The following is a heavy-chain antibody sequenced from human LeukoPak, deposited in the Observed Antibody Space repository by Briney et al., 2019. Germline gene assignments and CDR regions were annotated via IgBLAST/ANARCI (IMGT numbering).Heavy chain of an antibody. CDR3: ARVPHRGSPYYPPARYFDP. J-gene: IGHJ2*01. V-gene: IGHV1-3*01. CDR2: INAGNGNT. CDR1: GYTFTSYA. Sequence: ASVKVSCKASGYTFTSYAMHWVRQAPGQRLEWMGWINAGNGNTKYSQKFQGRVTITRDTSASTAYMELSSLRSEDTAVYYCARVPHRGSPYYPPARYFDPLGRGTLVTVSS. D-gene: IGHD1-26*01.